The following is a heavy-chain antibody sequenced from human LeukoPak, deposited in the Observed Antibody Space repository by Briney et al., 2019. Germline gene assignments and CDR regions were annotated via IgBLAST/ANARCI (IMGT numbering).Heavy chain of an antibody. CDR2: ISAYNGNT. J-gene: IGHJ6*04. D-gene: IGHD3-10*01. V-gene: IGHV1-18*04. CDR3: AGGGPVLLGLGYLLGDYYGMEV. Sequence: GASVKVSCKASGYTFTSYGISWVRQAPGQGLEWMGWISAYNGNTNYAQKLQGRVTMTTDTSTSTAYMELRSLRSDDTAVYYCAGGGPVLLGLGYLLGDYYGMEVWGKGPTVTVSS. CDR1: GYTFTSYG.